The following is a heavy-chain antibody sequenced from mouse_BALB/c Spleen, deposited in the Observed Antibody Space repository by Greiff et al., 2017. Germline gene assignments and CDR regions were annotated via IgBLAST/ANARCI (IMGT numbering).Heavy chain of an antibody. Sequence: EVKLMESGPGLVKPSQSLSLTCTVTGYSITSDYAWNWIRQFPGNKLEWMGYISYSGSTSYNPSLKSRISITRDTSKNQFFLQLNSVTTEDTATYYCARIDGNYVADYWGQGTTLTVSS. J-gene: IGHJ2*01. D-gene: IGHD2-1*01. CDR1: GYSITSDYA. V-gene: IGHV3-2*02. CDR3: ARIDGNYVADY. CDR2: ISYSGST.